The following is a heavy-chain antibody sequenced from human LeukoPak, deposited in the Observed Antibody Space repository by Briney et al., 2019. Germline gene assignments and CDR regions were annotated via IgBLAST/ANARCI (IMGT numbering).Heavy chain of an antibody. D-gene: IGHD6-13*01. CDR1: GGSISSSSYY. V-gene: IGHV4-39*01. J-gene: IGHJ5*02. CDR3: ARRGVAAPRGNWFDP. CDR2: IYYSGST. Sequence: SETLSLTCTVSGGSISSSSYYWGWIRQPPGKGLEWIGSIYYSGSTYYNPSLKSRVTISVDTSKNQFSLKLSSVTAAGTAVYYCARRGVAAPRGNWFDPWGQGTLVTVSS.